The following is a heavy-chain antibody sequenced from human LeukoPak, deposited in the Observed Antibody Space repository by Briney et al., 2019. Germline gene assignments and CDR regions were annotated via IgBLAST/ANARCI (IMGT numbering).Heavy chain of an antibody. CDR1: GFTFRSHW. D-gene: IGHD3-16*01. J-gene: IGHJ4*02. CDR3: ASAYYHYYFDY. Sequence: GGSLRLSCEASGFTFRSHWMHWVRQAPGKGLVWVSRINGDGSSTSYADSVKGRFTISRDNAKNTLYLQMNSLRAEDSAVYYCASAYYHYYFDYWGQGTLVTVSS. V-gene: IGHV3-74*01. CDR2: INGDGSST.